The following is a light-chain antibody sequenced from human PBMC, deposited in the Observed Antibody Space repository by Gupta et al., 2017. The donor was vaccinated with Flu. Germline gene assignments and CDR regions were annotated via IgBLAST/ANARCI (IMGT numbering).Light chain of an antibody. CDR1: QAISNW. Sequence: SPSSSLGETVTITCRASQAISNWLDWYKQKPGKAPKLLVYGASSWQSGVPSRFSGSGYGTDLTLTISSRQQEDFAAYYCQQADNFPPLTFGGGTKVEIK. J-gene: IGKJ4*01. V-gene: IGKV1-12*01. CDR2: GAS. CDR3: QQADNFPPLT.